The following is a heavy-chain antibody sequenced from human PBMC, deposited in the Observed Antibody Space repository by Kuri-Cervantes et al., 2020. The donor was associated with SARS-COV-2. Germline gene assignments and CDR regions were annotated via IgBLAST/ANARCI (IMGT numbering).Heavy chain of an antibody. CDR1: GGSISTDSYY. Sequence: SETLSLTCTVSGGSISTDSYYWSWIRQPAGKGLEWLGDMKTSGSTNYNPSLKGRVTVSVDMSKNQFSLKLSSVTAADTAVYYCARLGEGDDYDFWSGYYEGGYFDYWGQGTLVTVSS. CDR2: MKTSGST. D-gene: IGHD3-3*01. CDR3: ARLGEGDDYDFWSGYYEGGYFDY. V-gene: IGHV4-61*09. J-gene: IGHJ4*02.